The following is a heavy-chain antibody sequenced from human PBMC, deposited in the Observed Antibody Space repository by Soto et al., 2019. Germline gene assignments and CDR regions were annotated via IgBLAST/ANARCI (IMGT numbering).Heavy chain of an antibody. CDR1: GFTFSNYA. D-gene: IGHD3-22*01. CDR2: ISGGGVNT. Sequence: EVQLLESGGGLVQPGGSLRLSCVASGFTFSNYAMNWVRQAPGKGLEWISAISGGGVNTYYADSVKGRISVSRDNYKSTLYLHIDSMRAADTAVYYCAKDIATNHYDSSGDHFDVWGQGTKVTVSS. V-gene: IGHV3-23*01. J-gene: IGHJ3*01. CDR3: AKDIATNHYDSSGDHFDV.